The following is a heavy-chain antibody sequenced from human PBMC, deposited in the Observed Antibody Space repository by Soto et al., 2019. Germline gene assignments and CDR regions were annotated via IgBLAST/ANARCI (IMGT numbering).Heavy chain of an antibody. CDR1: GYTFTGYY. Sequence: SVKVSCKASGYTFTGYYMHWVRQAPGQGLEWMGWINPNSGGTNYAQKFQGRVTMTRDTSISTAYMELSRLRSDDTAVYYCARAALIRRVVVTPSSWFDPWGQGTLVTVSS. CDR3: ARAALIRRVVVTPSSWFDP. CDR2: INPNSGGT. V-gene: IGHV1-2*02. J-gene: IGHJ5*02. D-gene: IGHD3-22*01.